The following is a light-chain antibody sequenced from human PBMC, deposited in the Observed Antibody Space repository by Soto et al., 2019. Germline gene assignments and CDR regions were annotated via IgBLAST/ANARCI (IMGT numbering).Light chain of an antibody. CDR2: GNN. CDR1: SSNIGAGYD. J-gene: IGLJ2*01. V-gene: IGLV1-40*01. CDR3: QSYDSSLSVI. Sequence: QSVLTQSPSVSGAPGQRVTISCTGSSSNIGAGYDVHWYQQLPGTTPKLVIYGNNNRPSGVPDRFSGSKSGTSAFLAITGLQAEDEADYYCQSYDSSLSVIFGGGTKLTVL.